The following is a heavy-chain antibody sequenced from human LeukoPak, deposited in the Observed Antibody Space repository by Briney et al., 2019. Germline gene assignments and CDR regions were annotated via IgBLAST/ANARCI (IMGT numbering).Heavy chain of an antibody. CDR1: GFAFSSYA. J-gene: IGHJ4*02. D-gene: IGHD2-8*01. CDR2: ISGSGGST. V-gene: IGHV3-23*01. CDR3: ASSKGGAPAN. Sequence: GGSLRLSCAASGFAFSSYAMSWVRQAPGKGLEWVSTISGSGGSTYYADSVKGRFTISRDNSKNTLYLQMNSLKTEDTAMYYCASSKGGAPANWGQGTPVTVSS.